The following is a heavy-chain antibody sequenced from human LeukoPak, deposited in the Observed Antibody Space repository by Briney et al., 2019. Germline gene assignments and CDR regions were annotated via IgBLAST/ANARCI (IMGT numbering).Heavy chain of an antibody. CDR1: GFTFNDAL. CDR3: SGHMTSADY. Sequence: GGSLRLSCAASGFTFNDALMSWVRQAPGKGLEWVARIKSKVHGGTTDYTAPVNGRFTISRDDSQNKLYLQMNSLKTEDTGVYYCSGHMTSADYWGQGTLVTVSS. J-gene: IGHJ4*02. V-gene: IGHV3-15*01. CDR2: IKSKVHGGTT. D-gene: IGHD4-11*01.